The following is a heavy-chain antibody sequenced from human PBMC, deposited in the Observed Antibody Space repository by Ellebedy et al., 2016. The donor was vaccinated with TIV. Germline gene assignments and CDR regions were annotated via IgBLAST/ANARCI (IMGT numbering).Heavy chain of an antibody. J-gene: IGHJ4*02. D-gene: IGHD1-26*01. Sequence: MPSETLSLTCTVAGASLSSAYWSWIRQSAGKGLEWIGCIYTSGNTNYNPSLNSRVTMSVDTSKNHFSLKLTSVTAADTARYYCARGGSIANFWGQGILVTVSS. V-gene: IGHV4-4*07. CDR3: ARGGSIANF. CDR1: GASLSSAY. CDR2: IYTSGNT.